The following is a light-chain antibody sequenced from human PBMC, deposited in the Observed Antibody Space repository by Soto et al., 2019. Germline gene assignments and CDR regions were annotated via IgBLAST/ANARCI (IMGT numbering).Light chain of an antibody. CDR2: GAS. CDR3: QKYNNWPRT. CDR1: PSVTSN. J-gene: IGKJ1*01. Sequence: EIVMTQSPATLSVSPGERATLSCRASPSVTSNLAWYQQKPGQAPRLLIYGASTRATVIPARFSGSGYGTEFTLTIRSLQSEDVAVYYCQKYNNWPRTFGKGTKVDIK. V-gene: IGKV3-15*01.